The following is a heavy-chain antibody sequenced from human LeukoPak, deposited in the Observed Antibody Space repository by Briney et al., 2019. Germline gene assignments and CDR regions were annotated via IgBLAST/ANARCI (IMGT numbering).Heavy chain of an antibody. V-gene: IGHV4-38-2*01. CDR2: IYHSGST. D-gene: IGHD2-2*01. Sequence: KPSETLSLTCAVSGYSISGGYYWGWIRQPPGKGLEWIGSIYHSGSTYYNPSLKSRVTISVDTSKNQFSLKLSSVTAADTAVYYCGRGEVVVVPAAIRFDPWGQGTLVTVSS. J-gene: IGHJ5*02. CDR3: GRGEVVVVPAAIRFDP. CDR1: GYSISGGYY.